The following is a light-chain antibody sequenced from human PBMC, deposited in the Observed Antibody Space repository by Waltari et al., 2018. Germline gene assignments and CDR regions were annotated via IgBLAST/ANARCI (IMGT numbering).Light chain of an antibody. CDR3: ASYTSRNTLV. CDR1: SRDVGPYTY. CDR2: DVS. J-gene: IGLJ1*01. V-gene: IGLV2-14*03. Sequence: QSALTQPASVSGSPGQSITISCTGTSRDVGPYTYISWYQQHPGQVPKVMIFDVSNRPSGCSNLFSGSKSGNTASLTISGLQAEDEADYYCASYTSRNTLVFGSGTKVTIL.